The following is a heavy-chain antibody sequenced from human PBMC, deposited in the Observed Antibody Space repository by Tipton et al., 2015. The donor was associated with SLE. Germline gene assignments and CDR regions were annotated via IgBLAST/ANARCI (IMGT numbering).Heavy chain of an antibody. D-gene: IGHD1-26*01. V-gene: IGHV6-1*01. CDR2: TYYRSVWYN. J-gene: IGHJ4*02. CDR3: SRGRNSGFDL. CDR1: GDSVSSNTVA. Sequence: GLVKPSQTLSLTCAISGDSVSSNTVAWNWIRQSPSRGLEWLGRTYYRSVWYNDYAASVKSRITVNPDTAKNQFPLQLNSVTPEDTAVYYCSRGRNSGFDLWGQGTLVTVSS.